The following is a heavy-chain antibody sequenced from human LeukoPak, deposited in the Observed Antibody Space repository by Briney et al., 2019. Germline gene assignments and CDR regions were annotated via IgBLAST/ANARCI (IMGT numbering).Heavy chain of an antibody. CDR3: ARFKGAGGWSYFDY. CDR1: GGSLSTYY. V-gene: IGHV4-59*01. CDR2: IYTIRST. Sequence: PESLSLTCIVDGGSLSTYYWSWIRKPQGEGRGWDGHIYTIRSTNYTPSLKSRVPISVDPSKNQSSLKLTSGTAADTAVYYCARFKGAGGWSYFDYWGQGTLVTVPS. J-gene: IGHJ4*02. D-gene: IGHD4-23*01.